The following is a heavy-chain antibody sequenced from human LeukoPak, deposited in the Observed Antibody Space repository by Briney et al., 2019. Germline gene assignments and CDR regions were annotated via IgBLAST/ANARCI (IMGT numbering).Heavy chain of an antibody. CDR3: AINGGGDSGYGNFDY. Sequence: GGSLRLSCAVSGFTFDDYAMHWVRQVPGKGLEWVSGINWNSDSIGYADSVKGRFTTSRDNAKDSLYLQMNSLRAEDTAFYYCAINGGGDSGYGNFDYWGQGTLVTVSS. CDR2: INWNSDSI. V-gene: IGHV3-9*01. J-gene: IGHJ4*02. CDR1: GFTFDDYA. D-gene: IGHD5-12*01.